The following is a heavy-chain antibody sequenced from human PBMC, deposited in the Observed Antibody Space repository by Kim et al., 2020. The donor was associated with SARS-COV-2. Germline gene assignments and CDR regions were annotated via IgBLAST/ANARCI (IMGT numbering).Heavy chain of an antibody. Sequence: SETLSLTCAVYGGSFSGYYWSWVRQPPGKGLEWIGEINHGGTTNYNPSLKSRVTISVDTSKNQFSLKVRSVTAADTAVYYCACDYGSGFFQYWGQGTLVT. D-gene: IGHD3-10*01. J-gene: IGHJ4*02. CDR2: INHGGTT. CDR1: GGSFSGYY. CDR3: ACDYGSGFFQY. V-gene: IGHV4-34*01.